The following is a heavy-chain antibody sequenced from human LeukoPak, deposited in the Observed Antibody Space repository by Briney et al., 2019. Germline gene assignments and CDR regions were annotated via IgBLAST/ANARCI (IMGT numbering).Heavy chain of an antibody. CDR3: AKGGEMATIGGYFDY. D-gene: IGHD5-24*01. Sequence: GGSLRLSRAPSGFILEDYAMHWVRQAPGKGLEWVSGISWNSGSIGYADSVKGRFTISRDNAKNSLYLQMNSLRAEDMALYYCAKGGEMATIGGYFDYWGQGTLVTVSS. CDR2: ISWNSGSI. J-gene: IGHJ4*02. V-gene: IGHV3-9*03. CDR1: GFILEDYA.